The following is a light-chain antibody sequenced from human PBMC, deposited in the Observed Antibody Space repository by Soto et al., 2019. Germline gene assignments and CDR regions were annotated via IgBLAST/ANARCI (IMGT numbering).Light chain of an antibody. CDR2: GAS. Sequence: EIVMTQSPATLSVSPGERATLPCRASQSVSSNLAWYQQKPGQAPRLLIFGASTRATGIPARFSGSGSETEFTLTISSLQSEDFVVYYCQQYNNRQVTFGGGTKVDIK. CDR1: QSVSSN. J-gene: IGKJ4*01. V-gene: IGKV3-15*01. CDR3: QQYNNRQVT.